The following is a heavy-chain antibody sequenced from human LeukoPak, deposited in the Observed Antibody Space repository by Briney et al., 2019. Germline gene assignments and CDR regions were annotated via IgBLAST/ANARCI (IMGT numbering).Heavy chain of an antibody. J-gene: IGHJ4*02. CDR2: IDQFGSEK. D-gene: IGHD2-21*01. CDR1: GFTFGTDS. Sequence: PGGSLRLSCAASGFTFGTDSMSWVRQAPGKGLEWVASIDQFGSEKYYVDSVKGRFTISRDNAKNSLYLQMNSLRAEDTAVYYCARGLRWIDYWGLGTLVTVSS. CDR3: ARGLRWIDY. V-gene: IGHV3-7*01.